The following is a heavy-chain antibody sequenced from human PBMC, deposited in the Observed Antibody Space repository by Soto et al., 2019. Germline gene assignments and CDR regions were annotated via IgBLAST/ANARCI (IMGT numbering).Heavy chain of an antibody. V-gene: IGHV1-3*01. CDR2: INAGNGNT. J-gene: IGHJ6*02. Sequence: ASVKVSFKASGYTFTSYAMHWVRQAPGQRLEWMGWINAGNGNTKYSQKFQGRVTITRDTSASTAYMELSSLRSEDTAVYYCARDLPGIATHYYYYYGMDVWGQGTTVTVSS. D-gene: IGHD6-13*01. CDR1: GYTFTSYA. CDR3: ARDLPGIATHYYYYYGMDV.